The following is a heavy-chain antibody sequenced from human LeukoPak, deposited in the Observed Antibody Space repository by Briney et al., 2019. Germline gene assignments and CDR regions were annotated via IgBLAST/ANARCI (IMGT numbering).Heavy chain of an antibody. CDR1: GFTFSSYG. CDR2: IWFDGNIK. J-gene: IGHJ6*03. D-gene: IGHD2-2*03. CDR3: AKVDIVVVPARYYYMDV. Sequence: GGSLRLSCAASGFTFSSYGIHWVRQAPGKGLEWVAVIWFDGNIKYYADYVKGRFTISRDNSKNTLYLQMNSLRAEDTAVYYCAKVDIVVVPARYYYMDVWGKGTTVTVSS. V-gene: IGHV3-33*03.